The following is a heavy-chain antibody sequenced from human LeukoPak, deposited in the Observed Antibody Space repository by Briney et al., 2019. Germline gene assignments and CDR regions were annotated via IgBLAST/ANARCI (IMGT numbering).Heavy chain of an antibody. CDR2: ISSSGSTI. Sequence: GGSLRLSCAASGFTFSSYEMNWVRQAPGKGLEWVSYISSSGSTIYYADSVKGRFTTSRDNAKNSLYLQMNSLRAEDTAVYYCARDSSSWNGEYYYGMDVWGQGTTVTVSS. CDR1: GFTFSSYE. V-gene: IGHV3-48*03. D-gene: IGHD6-13*01. CDR3: ARDSSSWNGEYYYGMDV. J-gene: IGHJ6*02.